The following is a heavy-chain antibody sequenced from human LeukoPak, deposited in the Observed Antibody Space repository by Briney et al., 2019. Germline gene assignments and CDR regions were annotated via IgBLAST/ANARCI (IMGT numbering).Heavy chain of an antibody. CDR1: GFTFSNAW. J-gene: IGHJ4*02. CDR2: IKSKTDGGTT. V-gene: IGHV3-15*07. Sequence: GGSLRLSCAASGFTFSNAWMNWVRQAPGKGLEWVGRIKSKTDGGTTDYAAPVKGRFTISGDDSKNTLYLQMNSLKTEDTAVYYCSTTYYYDSSEGYWGQGTLVTVSS. D-gene: IGHD3-22*01. CDR3: STTYYYDSSEGY.